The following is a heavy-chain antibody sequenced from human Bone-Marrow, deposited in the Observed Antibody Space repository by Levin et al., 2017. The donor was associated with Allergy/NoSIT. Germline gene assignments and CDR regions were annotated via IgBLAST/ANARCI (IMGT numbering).Heavy chain of an antibody. J-gene: IGHJ4*02. D-gene: IGHD5-24*01. Sequence: AGGSLRLSCAASGFVFSSYTMNWVRQAPGKGLEWVSFIDSSSSNIYHADSVKGRFTISRDNAKNSLFLQMNSLRAEDTALYYCARETPVEMATVIDSWGQGTLVTVSS. V-gene: IGHV3-21*01. CDR2: IDSSSSNI. CDR1: GFVFSSYT. CDR3: ARETPVEMATVIDS.